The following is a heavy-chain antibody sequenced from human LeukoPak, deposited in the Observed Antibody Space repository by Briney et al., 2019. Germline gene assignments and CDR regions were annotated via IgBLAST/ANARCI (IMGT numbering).Heavy chain of an antibody. V-gene: IGHV4-39*07. CDR3: AREVVGEYYDILTGYYTAFDI. Sequence: SETLSLTCTVSGGSISSSSYYWGWIRQPPGKGLEWIGSIYYSGSTYYNPSLKSRVTISVDTSKNQFSLKLSSVTAADTAVYYCAREVVGEYYDILTGYYTAFDIWGQGTMVTVSS. CDR2: IYYSGST. D-gene: IGHD3-9*01. J-gene: IGHJ3*02. CDR1: GGSISSSSYY.